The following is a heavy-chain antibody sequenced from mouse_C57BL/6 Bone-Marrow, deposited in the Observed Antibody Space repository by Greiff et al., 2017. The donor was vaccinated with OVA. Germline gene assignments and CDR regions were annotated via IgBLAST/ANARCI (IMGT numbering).Heavy chain of an antibody. CDR2: IDPENGDT. V-gene: IGHV14-4*01. Sequence: EVHLVESGAELVRPGASVKLSCTASGFNIKDDYMHWVKQRPEQGLEWIGWIDPENGDTEYASKFQGKATITADTSSNTAYLQLSSLTSEDTAVYYCTTPSYYFDYWGQGTTLTVSS. CDR3: TTPSYYFDY. CDR1: GFNIKDDY. J-gene: IGHJ2*01.